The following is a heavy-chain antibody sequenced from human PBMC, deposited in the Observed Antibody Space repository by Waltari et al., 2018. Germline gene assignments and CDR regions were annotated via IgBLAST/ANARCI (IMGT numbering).Heavy chain of an antibody. Sequence: EVQLVESGGDLVQPGGSLRLSCAASGFTFSNYWMHWVRQAPGTGLAWVSRINVDGSSTVYANSVAGRFTISRDNAKNTVYLEMSGLRAEDTAVYYCTRGEINYSRFDYWGQGSLVTVSS. CDR1: GFTFSNYW. CDR3: TRGEINYSRFDY. D-gene: IGHD4-4*01. V-gene: IGHV3-74*01. CDR2: INVDGSST. J-gene: IGHJ4*02.